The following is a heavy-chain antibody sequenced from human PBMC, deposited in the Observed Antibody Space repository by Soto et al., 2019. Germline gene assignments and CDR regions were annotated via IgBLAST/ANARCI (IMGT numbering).Heavy chain of an antibody. D-gene: IGHD3-10*01. J-gene: IGHJ4*02. CDR1: GGSFSGYY. Sequence: PSETLSLTCAVYGGSFSGYYWSWIRQPPGKGLEWIGEINHSGSTNYNPSLKSRVTISVDTSKNQFSLKLSSVTAADTAVYYCARGRMVRGVIRYEYFDYWGQGTLVTVSS. V-gene: IGHV4-34*01. CDR2: INHSGST. CDR3: ARGRMVRGVIRYEYFDY.